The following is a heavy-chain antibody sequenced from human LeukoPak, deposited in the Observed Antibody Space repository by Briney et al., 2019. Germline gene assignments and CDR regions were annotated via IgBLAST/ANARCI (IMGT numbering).Heavy chain of an antibody. CDR3: ARDSRNNYYDSSRFDY. CDR2: INPSGGST. CDR1: GYTFTSYY. D-gene: IGHD3-22*01. V-gene: IGHV1-46*01. J-gene: IGHJ4*02. Sequence: ASVKVSCKSSGYTFTSYYMHWVRQAPGQGREGVGIINPSGGSTSYAQKFQGRVTMTRDTSTSTVYMELSSLRSEDTAVYYCARDSRNNYYDSSRFDYWGQGTLVTVSS.